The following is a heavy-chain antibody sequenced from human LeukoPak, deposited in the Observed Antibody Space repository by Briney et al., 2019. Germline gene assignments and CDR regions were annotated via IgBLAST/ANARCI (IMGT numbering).Heavy chain of an antibody. CDR2: ISDDGSRT. J-gene: IGHJ4*02. D-gene: IGHD3-10*01. CDR3: ARGTGSGSFLIDY. Sequence: PGRSVRLSCAASGFTFNIYAMHWVRQAPGKGLEWAAFISDDGSRTYYSNSVKGRFTISRDYSRKTLFVQMNSLRPEDTAMYYCARGTGSGSFLIDYWGQRTLVTVSS. V-gene: IGHV3-30-3*01. CDR1: GFTFNIYA.